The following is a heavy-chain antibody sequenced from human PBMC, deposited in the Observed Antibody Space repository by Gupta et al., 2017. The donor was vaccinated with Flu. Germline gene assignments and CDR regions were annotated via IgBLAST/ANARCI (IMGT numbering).Heavy chain of an antibody. Sequence: EVQLVESGGGLVKPGGSLRLSCAASGFPFSDPRLSWVRQAPGKGLAWVGRIKSKTDGETINYAAPVKGRFTISRDDSKNMLYLEMNSLKTEDTAVYYCTTDLDMRPFWGRGTLVTVSS. D-gene: IGHD2-15*01. CDR3: TTDLDMRPF. CDR2: IKSKTDGETI. J-gene: IGHJ2*01. CDR1: GFPFSDPR. V-gene: IGHV3-15*01.